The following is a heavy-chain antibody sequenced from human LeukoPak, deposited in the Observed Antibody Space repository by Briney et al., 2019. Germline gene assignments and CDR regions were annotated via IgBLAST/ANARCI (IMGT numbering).Heavy chain of an antibody. Sequence: GGSLRLSCAGSGFTFSSYWMHWVRQAPGKGLVWVSRISTDASSTTYADSVKGRFTISRDNAKSTLYLQMNSLRAEDTAVYYCAREATPGVPRGLLLWGQGTLVTVSS. V-gene: IGHV3-74*01. D-gene: IGHD3-22*01. CDR1: GFTFSSYW. CDR2: ISTDASST. CDR3: AREATPGVPRGLLL. J-gene: IGHJ4*02.